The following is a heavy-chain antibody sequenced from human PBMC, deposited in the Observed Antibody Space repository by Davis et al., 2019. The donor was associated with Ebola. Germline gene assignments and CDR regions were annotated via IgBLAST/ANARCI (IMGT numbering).Heavy chain of an antibody. V-gene: IGHV1-18*01. J-gene: IGHJ4*02. D-gene: IGHD3-9*01. CDR1: GYTFTSYG. CDR3: ARGLRYFDWLA. CDR2: ISAYNGNT. Sequence: ASVKVSCKASGYTFTSYGISWVRQAPGQGLEWMGWISAYNGNTNYAQKFQGRVTMTRDTSLATAYMELSSLRSEDTAVYYCARGLRYFDWLAWGRGTLVTVSS.